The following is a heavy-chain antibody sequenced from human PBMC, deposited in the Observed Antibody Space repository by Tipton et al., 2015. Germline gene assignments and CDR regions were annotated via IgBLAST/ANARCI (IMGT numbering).Heavy chain of an antibody. CDR3: ARDLEHGMDV. CDR1: GGPITSSAYY. V-gene: IGHV4-39*02. D-gene: IGHD5-24*01. J-gene: IGHJ6*02. Sequence: TLSLTCTVSGGPITSSAYYWGWIRQPPGKGLEWIGSVYFSGTTYYNPSLKSRVTISMDPSKNHFSLKLTSVTAADTAVYYCARDLEHGMDVWGHGTTVTVSS. CDR2: VYFSGTT.